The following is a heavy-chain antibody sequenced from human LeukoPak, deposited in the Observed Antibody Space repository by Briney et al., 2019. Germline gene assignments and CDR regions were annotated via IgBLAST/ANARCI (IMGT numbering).Heavy chain of an antibody. V-gene: IGHV4-59*01. CDR3: AVSIAARPENFDY. Sequence: SETLSLTCTVSGGSISSYYWSWIRQPPGKGLEWIGYIYYSGSTNYNPSLKSRVTISVDTSKNQFSLKLSSVTAADSAVYYCAVSIAARPENFDYWGQGTLVTVSS. J-gene: IGHJ4*02. D-gene: IGHD6-6*01. CDR1: GGSISSYY. CDR2: IYYSGST.